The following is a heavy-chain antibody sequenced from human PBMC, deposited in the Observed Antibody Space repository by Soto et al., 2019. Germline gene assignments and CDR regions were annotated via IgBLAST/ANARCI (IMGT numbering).Heavy chain of an antibody. CDR2: INTGKGNT. CDR3: ARAGDDCSAANCYVIDY. CDR1: GYTFTNYA. J-gene: IGHJ4*02. V-gene: IGHV1-3*04. D-gene: IGHD2-2*01. Sequence: AASVKVSCKASGYTFTNYAMHCVRQAPGQMLEWMGWINTGKGNTKYSQKFQGRVTITRDTSASTAYMELSSLRSEDTAMYYCARAGDDCSAANCYVIDYWGQGTLVTVSS.